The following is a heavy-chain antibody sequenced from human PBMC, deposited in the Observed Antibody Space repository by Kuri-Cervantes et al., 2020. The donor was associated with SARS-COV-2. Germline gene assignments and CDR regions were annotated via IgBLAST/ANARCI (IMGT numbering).Heavy chain of an antibody. CDR3: ARRHSSSSSWYYFDY. CDR1: GGSISSSSYY. D-gene: IGHD6-13*01. J-gene: IGHJ4*02. Sequence: SETLSLTCTVSGGSISSSSYYWGWIRQPPGKGLEWIGSIYHSGSTYYNPSLKSRVTISVDTSKNQFSLKLSSVTAADTAVYYCARRHSSSSSWYYFDYWGQGTLVTRLL. CDR2: IYHSGST. V-gene: IGHV4-39*01.